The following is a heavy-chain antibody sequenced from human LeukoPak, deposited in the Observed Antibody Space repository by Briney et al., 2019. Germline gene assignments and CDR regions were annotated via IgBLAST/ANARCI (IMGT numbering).Heavy chain of an antibody. Sequence: GGSLRLSCAASGFTFTTYWMVWVRQAPGKGLEWVAHINQDGSERNYVDSVKRRFTVSRDNAKNSLFLQMNSLRVEDTAVYYCARDFESGHSQNYWGQGTLVTVSS. J-gene: IGHJ4*02. CDR3: ARDFESGHSQNY. V-gene: IGHV3-7*01. CDR1: GFTFTTYW. D-gene: IGHD3-9*01. CDR2: INQDGSER.